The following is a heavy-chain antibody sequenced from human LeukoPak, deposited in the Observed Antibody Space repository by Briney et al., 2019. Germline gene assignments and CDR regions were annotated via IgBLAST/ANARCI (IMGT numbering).Heavy chain of an antibody. V-gene: IGHV4-34*01. CDR2: INHSGST. Sequence: SETLSLTCAVYGGSFSGYYWSWIRQPPGKGLEWIGEINHSGSTNYNPSLKSRVTISVDTSKNQFSLKLSSVTAADAAVYYCARHLLGLRYYDFWSGLGYWGQGTLVTVSS. CDR1: GGSFSGYY. J-gene: IGHJ4*02. CDR3: ARHLLGLRYYDFWSGLGY. D-gene: IGHD3-3*01.